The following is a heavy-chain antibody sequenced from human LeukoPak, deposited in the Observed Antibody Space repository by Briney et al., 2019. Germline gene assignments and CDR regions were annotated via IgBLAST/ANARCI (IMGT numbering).Heavy chain of an antibody. Sequence: GGSLRLSCAASGFTFSSYWMSWVRQAPGKGLEWVANIKQDGSEKYYVDSVKGRFTISRDNARNSLYLQMNSLRAEDTAVYYCARLPSAYYMDVWGKGTTVTVSS. V-gene: IGHV3-7*01. J-gene: IGHJ6*03. CDR1: GFTFSSYW. CDR3: ARLPSAYYMDV. CDR2: IKQDGSEK.